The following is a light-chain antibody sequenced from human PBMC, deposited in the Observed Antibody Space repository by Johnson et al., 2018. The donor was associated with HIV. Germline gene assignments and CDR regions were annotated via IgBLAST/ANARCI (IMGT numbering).Light chain of an antibody. CDR1: SSNIGAGYD. J-gene: IGLJ1*01. V-gene: IGLV1-40*01. CDR3: GTWDSSLSGFV. CDR2: GND. Sequence: QPVLTQPPSVSGAPGQMVTISCTGSSSNIGAGYDVHWYQQFPGTAPKLLIYGNDNRPSGVPERFSGSKSGTSATLGITGLQTGDEADYYCGTWDSSLSGFVFGTGTKVTVL.